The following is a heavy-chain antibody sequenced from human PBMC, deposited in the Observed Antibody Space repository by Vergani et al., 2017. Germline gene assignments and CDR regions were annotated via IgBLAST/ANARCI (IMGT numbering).Heavy chain of an antibody. CDR2: ITPFNGNT. V-gene: IGHV1-45*02. J-gene: IGHJ3*02. D-gene: IGHD3-22*01. CDR1: GGTFSSYA. Sequence: QVQLVQSGAEVKKPGSSVKVSCKASGGTFSSYAISWVRQAPGQALEWMGWITPFNGNTNYAQKFQDRVTITRDRSMSTAYMELSSLRSEDTAMYYCARLADENYYDSSDRGAFDIWGQGTMVTVSS. CDR3: ARLADENYYDSSDRGAFDI.